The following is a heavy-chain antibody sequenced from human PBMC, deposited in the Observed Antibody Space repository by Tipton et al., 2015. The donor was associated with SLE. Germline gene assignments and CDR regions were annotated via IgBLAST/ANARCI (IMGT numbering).Heavy chain of an antibody. D-gene: IGHD6-13*01. CDR1: GGSFSGYY. CDR2: IYYSGST. CDR3: ARDRIAAGGWFDP. Sequence: TLSLTCAVYGGSFSGYYWSWIRQPPGKGLEWIGSIYYSGSTYYNPSLKSRVTISVDTSKNQFSLKLSSVTAADTAVYYCARDRIAAGGWFDPWGQGTLVTVSS. J-gene: IGHJ5*02. V-gene: IGHV4-34*01.